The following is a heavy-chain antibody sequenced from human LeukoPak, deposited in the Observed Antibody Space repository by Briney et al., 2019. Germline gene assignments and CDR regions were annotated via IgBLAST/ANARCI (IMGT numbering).Heavy chain of an antibody. CDR1: GFTFSSYA. D-gene: IGHD3-22*01. CDR3: AKLTMIVVVSPTDY. V-gene: IGHV3-23*01. CDR2: ISGSGGST. Sequence: AGGSLRLSCAASGFTFSSYAMSWVRQAPGKGLEWVSAISGSGGSTYYADSVKGRFTISRDNSKNTLYLQMNSLRAEDTAVYYCAKLTMIVVVSPTDYWGQGTLVTVSP. J-gene: IGHJ4*02.